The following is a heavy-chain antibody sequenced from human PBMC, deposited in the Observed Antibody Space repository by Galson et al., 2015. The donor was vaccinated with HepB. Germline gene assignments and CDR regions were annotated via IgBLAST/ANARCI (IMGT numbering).Heavy chain of an antibody. V-gene: IGHV3-21*01. CDR2: ISSSSSYI. CDR1: GFTFSSYS. Sequence: SLRLSCAASGFTFSSYSMNWVRQAPGKGLEWVSSISSSSSYIYYADSVKGRFTISRDNAKNSLYLQMNSLRAEDTAVYYCARDGGLGGSMDYWGQGTLVTVSS. CDR3: ARDGGLGGSMDY. D-gene: IGHD3-16*01. J-gene: IGHJ4*02.